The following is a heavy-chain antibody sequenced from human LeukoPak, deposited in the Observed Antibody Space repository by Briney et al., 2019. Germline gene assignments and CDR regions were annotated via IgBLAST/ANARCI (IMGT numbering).Heavy chain of an antibody. CDR1: GFAFSSHA. CDR3: ARDRFDY. CDR2: ISSSSSIM. J-gene: IGHJ4*02. Sequence: GGSLRLSCAASGFAFSSHAMCWVRQAPGKGLEWVSYISSSSSIMYYADSVKGRFTISRDNAKKSLYLQMNSLRDEDTAVYYCARDRFDYWGQGTLVTVSS. V-gene: IGHV3-48*02.